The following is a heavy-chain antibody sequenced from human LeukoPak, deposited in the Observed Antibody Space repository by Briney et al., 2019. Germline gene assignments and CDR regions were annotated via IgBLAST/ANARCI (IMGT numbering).Heavy chain of an antibody. D-gene: IGHD5-24*01. CDR1: GFTFSSYG. J-gene: IGHJ4*02. V-gene: IGHV3-23*01. CDR2: ISGSGGST. CDR3: TRGAWLRYFFDY. Sequence: QPGGTLRLSCAASGFTFSSYGMSWVRQAPGRGLEWVSAISGSGGSTYYADSVKGRFTISRDNSKNTLYLQMNSLNTEDTAVYYCTRGAWLRYFFDYWGQGTLVTVSS.